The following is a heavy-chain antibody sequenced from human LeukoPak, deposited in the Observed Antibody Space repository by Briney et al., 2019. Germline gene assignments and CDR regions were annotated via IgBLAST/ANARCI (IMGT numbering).Heavy chain of an antibody. CDR2: IYYSGST. CDR1: GGSISSSSYY. V-gene: IGHV4-39*01. J-gene: IGHJ4*02. D-gene: IGHD6-13*01. CDR3: ARSEWQQQLAQGY. Sequence: PSETLSLTCTVSGGSISSSSYYWGWIRQPPGKGLEWIGSIYYSGSTYYNPSLKSRVTISVDTSKNQFSLKLSSVTAADTAVYYCARSEWQQQLAQGYWGQGTLVTVSS.